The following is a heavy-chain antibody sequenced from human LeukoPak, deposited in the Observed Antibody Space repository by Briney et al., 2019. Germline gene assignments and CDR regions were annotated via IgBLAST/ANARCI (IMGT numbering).Heavy chain of an antibody. D-gene: IGHD2-2*01. J-gene: IGHJ4*02. CDR3: ARGLGCSSTSCYWGVYYFDY. V-gene: IGHV4-59*12. CDR1: GGSISSYY. CDR2: IYYSGST. Sequence: SSETLSLTCTVSGGSISSYYWSWIRQPPGKGLEWIGYIYYSGSTNYNPSLKSRVTISVDTSKNQFSLKLSSVTAADTAVYYCARGLGCSSTSCYWGVYYFDYWGQGTLVTVSS.